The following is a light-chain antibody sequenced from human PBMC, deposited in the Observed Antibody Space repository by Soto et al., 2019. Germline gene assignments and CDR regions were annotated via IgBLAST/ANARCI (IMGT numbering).Light chain of an antibody. V-gene: IGKV3-20*01. J-gene: IGKJ1*01. CDR1: QSVCSKC. CDR3: QHYGSTPWT. Sequence: EIVLTQSPGTLSLSPGEGGTLSFRASQSVCSKCLAWYQQKPGQAPRLLIFSASSRATGIPDTFSGSGSGTDFTLTISRLDPEDSAVYYCQHYGSTPWTFGQGTKVEI. CDR2: SAS.